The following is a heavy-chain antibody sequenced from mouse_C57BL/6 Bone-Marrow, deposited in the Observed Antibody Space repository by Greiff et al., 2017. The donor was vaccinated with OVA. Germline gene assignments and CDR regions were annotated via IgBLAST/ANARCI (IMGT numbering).Heavy chain of an antibody. V-gene: IGHV1-69*01. CDR2: IDPSDSYT. CDR1: GYTFTSYW. Sequence: QVQLQQPGAELVMPGASVKLSCKASGYTFTSYWMHWVKQRPGQGLEWIGEIDPSDSYTNYNQKFKGKSTLTVDKSSSTAYMQLSSLTSEDSAVYYCARSAYGKGDYWGQGTTLTVSS. CDR3: ARSAYGKGDY. D-gene: IGHD2-10*02. J-gene: IGHJ2*01.